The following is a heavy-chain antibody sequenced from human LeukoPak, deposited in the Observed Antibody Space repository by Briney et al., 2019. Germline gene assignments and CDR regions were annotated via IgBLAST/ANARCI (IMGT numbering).Heavy chain of an antibody. CDR3: ARDSSGSYFPYDY. J-gene: IGHJ4*02. V-gene: IGHV1-18*01. Sequence: ASVKVSCKASGYTFTRYGISWVRQAPGQRLEWMGWSSAYNGNTKYAQKLQGRVTMTTDTSTSTAYMELRSLRSDDTAVYYCARDSSGSYFPYDYWGQGTLVTVSS. CDR2: SSAYNGNT. CDR1: GYTFTRYG. D-gene: IGHD1-26*01.